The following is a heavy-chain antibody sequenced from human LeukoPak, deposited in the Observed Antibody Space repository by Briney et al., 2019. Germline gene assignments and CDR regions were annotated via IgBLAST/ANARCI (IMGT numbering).Heavy chain of an antibody. V-gene: IGHV1-69*13. CDR2: IIPIFGTA. CDR1: GYTFANFD. D-gene: IGHD3-10*01. CDR3: ARDHTQTMALYYYYGMDV. J-gene: IGHJ6*02. Sequence: SVKVSCKASGYTFANFDISWVRQAPGQGLEWMGGIIPIFGTANYAQKFQGRVTITADESTSTAYMELSSLRSEDTAVYYCARDHTQTMALYYYYGMDVWGQGTTVTVSS.